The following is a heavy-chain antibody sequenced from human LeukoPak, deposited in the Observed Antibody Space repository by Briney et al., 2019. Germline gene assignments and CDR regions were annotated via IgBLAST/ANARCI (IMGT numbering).Heavy chain of an antibody. CDR3: ARDSSEFRSLLFH. Sequence: GASVKVSCKASGGTFSRHTISWVRQSPGQGLEWMGGITPMFGTSNYAQKFRGRVTITADESTSTAYVELSSLRSEDTAVYYCARDSSEFRSLLFHWGQGTLATVSS. V-gene: IGHV1-69*01. CDR1: GGTFSRHT. D-gene: IGHD1-14*01. J-gene: IGHJ1*01. CDR2: ITPMFGTS.